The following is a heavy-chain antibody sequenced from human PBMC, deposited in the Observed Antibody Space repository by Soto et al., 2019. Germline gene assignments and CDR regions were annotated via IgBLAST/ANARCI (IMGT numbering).Heavy chain of an antibody. CDR1: GLTFTDAS. Sequence: GGSLRLSCAVSGLTFTDASMGWVRQAPGKGLEWIGRLKSRRAGGTSDYAAPVKGRFSISKNESKNTLYLQMNSLKIEDTAVYYCTTDGGVGPYPVFGAWGQGTLVTVSS. J-gene: IGHJ5*02. V-gene: IGHV3-15*01. D-gene: IGHD3-3*01. CDR3: TTDGGVGPYPVFGA. CDR2: LKSRRAGGTS.